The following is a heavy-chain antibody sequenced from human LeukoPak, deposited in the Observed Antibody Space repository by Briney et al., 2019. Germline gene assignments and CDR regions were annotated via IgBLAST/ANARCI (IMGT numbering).Heavy chain of an antibody. CDR2: IYPDDSET. J-gene: IGHJ4*02. Sequence: GESLKISCKASGYSFTNYWIAWVRQMPGKGLEWMGIIYPDDSETRFSPSLQGQVTISADRSISTAYLQWSSLKASDTAMYYCARRSVAGTHSRGFDYWGQGTLVTVSS. CDR3: ARRSVAGTHSRGFDY. CDR1: GYSFTNYW. D-gene: IGHD6-19*01. V-gene: IGHV5-51*01.